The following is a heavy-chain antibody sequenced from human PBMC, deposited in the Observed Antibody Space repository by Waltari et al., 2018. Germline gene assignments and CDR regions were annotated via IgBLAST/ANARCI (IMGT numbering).Heavy chain of an antibody. CDR3: ARERRSAGTLGY. Sequence: QVQLVQSGAEVKKPGASVKVSCKASGYTFTSYAMHWVRQAPGQRLEWMGWINAGNGNAKYSQKCHGRVTITRDTSASTAYMELSSLRSEDTAGYYGARERRSAGTLGYWGQGTLVTVSS. J-gene: IGHJ4*02. D-gene: IGHD6-13*01. V-gene: IGHV1-3*01. CDR1: GYTFTSYA. CDR2: INAGNGNA.